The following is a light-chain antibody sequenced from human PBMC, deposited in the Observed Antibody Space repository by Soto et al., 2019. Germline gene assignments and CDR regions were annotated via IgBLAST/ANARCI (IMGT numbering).Light chain of an antibody. CDR2: DAS. CDR1: QGISSA. V-gene: IGKV1-13*02. CDR3: QQFNTRT. Sequence: AIQLTQSPSSLSASVGDRVTITCRASQGISSALAWYQQKPGKAPKLLIYDASSLESGVPSMFSGSGSGTDFTLSIISLQPEDFATYYCQQFNTRTFGQGTRLEIK. J-gene: IGKJ5*01.